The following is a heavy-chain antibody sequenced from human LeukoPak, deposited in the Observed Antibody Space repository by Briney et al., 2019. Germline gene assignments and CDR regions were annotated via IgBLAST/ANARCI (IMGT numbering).Heavy chain of an antibody. CDR2: FDPEDGET. D-gene: IGHD3-10*01. CDR1: GHTLTEFS. J-gene: IGHJ4*02. V-gene: IGHV1-24*01. Sequence: ASVKVSCKVSGHTLTEFSMHWVRQAPGKRLEWMGRFDPEDGETIYAQKFQGRVTMTADTSTDTAYMELSSLRSEDTAVYFCATEGKMIRGVYTDYWGRGTLVTVSS. CDR3: ATEGKMIRGVYTDY.